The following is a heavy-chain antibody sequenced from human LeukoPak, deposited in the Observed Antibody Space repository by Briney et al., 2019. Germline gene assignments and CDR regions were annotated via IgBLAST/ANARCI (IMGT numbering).Heavy chain of an antibody. CDR3: ARVGIAVAGTRYYYYYMDV. CDR2: IYPGDSDT. V-gene: IGHV5-51*01. D-gene: IGHD6-19*01. Sequence: KPGESLKISCKGSGYSFTSYWIGWVRQMPGKGLEWMGIIYPGDSDTRYSPSFQGQVTISADKSISTAYLQWSSLKASDTAMYYCARVGIAVAGTRYYYYYMDVWGKGTTVTVS. CDR1: GYSFTSYW. J-gene: IGHJ6*03.